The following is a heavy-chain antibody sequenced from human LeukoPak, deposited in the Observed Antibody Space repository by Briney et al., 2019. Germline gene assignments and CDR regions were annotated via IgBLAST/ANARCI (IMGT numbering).Heavy chain of an antibody. Sequence: ASVKVSCKASGYTFTSYYMHWVRQAPGQGLEWMGIINPSGGSTSYAQKFQGRVTMTRDTSTSTVYMELSSLRPEDTAVYYCARGPAIAAAGKAEVEWIDYWGQGTLVTVSS. J-gene: IGHJ4*02. V-gene: IGHV1-46*01. CDR2: INPSGGST. CDR3: ARGPAIAAAGKAEVEWIDY. CDR1: GYTFTSYY. D-gene: IGHD6-13*01.